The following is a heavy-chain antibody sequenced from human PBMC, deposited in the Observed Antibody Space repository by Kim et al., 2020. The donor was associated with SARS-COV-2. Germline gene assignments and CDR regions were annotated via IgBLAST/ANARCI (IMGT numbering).Heavy chain of an antibody. Sequence: SETLSLTCSVSGVFITSPHYYWAWIRQSPGKGLEWVGGIYFSGSSYYPPSLRSRVSVSLDTSKNQFSLNLNSVTAADTAVYDCARGTWFGELGSMDVWG. CDR2: IYFSGSS. CDR1: GVFITSPHYY. J-gene: IGHJ6*02. V-gene: IGHV4-39*07. CDR3: ARGTWFGELGSMDV. D-gene: IGHD3-10*01.